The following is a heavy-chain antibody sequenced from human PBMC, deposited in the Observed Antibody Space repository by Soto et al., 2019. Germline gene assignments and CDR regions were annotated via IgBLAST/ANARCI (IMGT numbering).Heavy chain of an antibody. CDR3: AHRGGAAVGLYYFDY. D-gene: IGHD6-13*01. J-gene: IGHJ4*02. V-gene: IGHV2-5*01. CDR1: GFSLSTTGVG. CDR2: IYWHDDK. Sequence: GSGPTLVNPTQTLTLTCTLSGFSLSTTGVGVSWIRQPPGKALEWLALIYWHDDKRYSPSLKSMLTITKDTSKNQVVLTMTNMDPVDTATYYCAHRGGAAVGLYYFDYWGQGALVTVSS.